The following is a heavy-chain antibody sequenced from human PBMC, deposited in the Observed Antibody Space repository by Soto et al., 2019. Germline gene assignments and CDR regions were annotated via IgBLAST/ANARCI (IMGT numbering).Heavy chain of an antibody. V-gene: IGHV4-31*03. Sequence: SETLSLTCTVSGASITIGGYYWSWIRQHPGKGLEWIGDIYYSGSTYYNPSLKSRVTISVDTSKNQFSLKLSSVTAADTAVYNCGIVVRRWGAAGKSFDYWGQGTLVTVSS. J-gene: IGHJ4*02. CDR1: GASITIGGYY. CDR2: IYYSGST. CDR3: GIVVRRWGAAGKSFDY. D-gene: IGHD6-13*01.